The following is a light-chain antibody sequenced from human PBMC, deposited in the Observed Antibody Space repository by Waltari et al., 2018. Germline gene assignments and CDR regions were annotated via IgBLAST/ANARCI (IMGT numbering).Light chain of an antibody. J-gene: IGLJ2*01. V-gene: IGLV2-8*01. CDR1: STDVGVYNY. CDR3: ISYAGSDNLI. CDR2: EVS. Sequence: QSALTQPPSASGSPGQSVTISCTGTSTDVGVYNYVSWYQQHPGRAPKLMILEVSKRPSGRPDRFSGSKSGNTASLTVSGRQAEDEADYYCISYAGSDNLIFGGGTKLTVL.